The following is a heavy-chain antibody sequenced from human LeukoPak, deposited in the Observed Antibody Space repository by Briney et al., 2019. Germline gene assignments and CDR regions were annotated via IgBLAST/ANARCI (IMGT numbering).Heavy chain of an antibody. CDR1: GGTFSSYA. D-gene: IGHD4-17*01. J-gene: IGHJ2*01. CDR2: IIPIFGTA. Sequence: ASVKVYCKASGGTFSSYAISWGRQAPGQGLEWMGGIIPIFGTANYAQKFQGRVTITADESTSTAYMELSSLRSEDTAVYYCARVDYGDLRGPRWYFDLWGRGTLVTVSS. V-gene: IGHV1-69*13. CDR3: ARVDYGDLRGPRWYFDL.